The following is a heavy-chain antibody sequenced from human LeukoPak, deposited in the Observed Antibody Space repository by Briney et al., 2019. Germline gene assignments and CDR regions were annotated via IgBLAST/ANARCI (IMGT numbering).Heavy chain of an antibody. D-gene: IGHD3-9*01. CDR3: ARVEDYDMLTGFDY. Sequence: GGSLRLSCAAAGFTFSSNWMSWVRQPPGKGLEWVANIKQDGTEEYYVDSVKGRFTISRDNAKNSLYLQMNSLRAEDTAVYYCARVEDYDMLTGFDYWRQGTLVNVSS. J-gene: IGHJ4*02. CDR2: IKQDGTEE. V-gene: IGHV3-7*01. CDR1: GFTFSSNW.